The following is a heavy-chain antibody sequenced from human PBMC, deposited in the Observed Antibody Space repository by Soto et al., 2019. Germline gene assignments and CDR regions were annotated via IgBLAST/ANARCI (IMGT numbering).Heavy chain of an antibody. CDR1: GFTFSSFG. Sequence: QVQLVESGGGVVQPGRSLRLSCAASGFTFSSFGMHWVRQAPGKGPEWVALISYDGSDEYYRDSVKGRFTISRDNSKNTLFLQVNTLRPEDTAVYYCAKDTSPGVSASSSDYWGQGALVTVSS. V-gene: IGHV3-30*18. CDR2: ISYDGSDE. CDR3: AKDTSPGVSASSSDY. D-gene: IGHD2-2*01. J-gene: IGHJ4*02.